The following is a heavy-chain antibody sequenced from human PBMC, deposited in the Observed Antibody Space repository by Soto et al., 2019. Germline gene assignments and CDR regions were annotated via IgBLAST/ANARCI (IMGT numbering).Heavy chain of an antibody. Sequence: SXGSLRLYYAASSFTFNTYSMHWVRQAPGKGLDWVAVISYDGSEKYYVDSVKGRFTISKDNSKNTLYLQMNSLRPEETAVYYCAKSPNFYCSSPNCYKYYFDYWGQGTRVTVSS. CDR2: ISYDGSEK. CDR3: AKSPNFYCSSPNCYKYYFDY. CDR1: SFTFNTYS. V-gene: IGHV3-30*18. J-gene: IGHJ4*02. D-gene: IGHD2-2*02.